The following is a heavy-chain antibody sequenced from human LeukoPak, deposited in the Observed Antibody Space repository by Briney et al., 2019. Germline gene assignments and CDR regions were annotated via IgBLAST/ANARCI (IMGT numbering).Heavy chain of an antibody. D-gene: IGHD3-3*01. Sequence: PSETLSLTCTVSGGSISSYYWSWIRQPPGKGLEWIGSIYHSGSTYYNPSLKSRVTISVDTSKNQFSLKLSSVTAADTAVYYCARGNGEDFWSGYLAFDYWGQGTLVTVSS. CDR3: ARGNGEDFWSGYLAFDY. CDR1: GGSISSYY. V-gene: IGHV4-38-2*02. CDR2: IYHSGST. J-gene: IGHJ4*02.